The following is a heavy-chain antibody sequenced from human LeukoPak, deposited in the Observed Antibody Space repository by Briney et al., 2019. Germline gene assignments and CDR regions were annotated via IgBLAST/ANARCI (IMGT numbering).Heavy chain of an antibody. Sequence: GGSLRLSCATSGFTFSTSWMHWVRQAPGKGLVWVSRINTDGNTRDYADSVKGRFTISRDNAKNTLYLQMNSLRAEDTAVYYCTTDGGATISPDYWGQGTLVTVSS. J-gene: IGHJ4*02. CDR3: TTDGGATISPDY. D-gene: IGHD1-26*01. CDR1: GFTFSTSW. V-gene: IGHV3-74*01. CDR2: INTDGNTR.